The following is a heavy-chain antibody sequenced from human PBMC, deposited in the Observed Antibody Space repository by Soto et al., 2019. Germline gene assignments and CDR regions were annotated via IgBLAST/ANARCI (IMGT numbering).Heavy chain of an antibody. CDR1: RFTVSNNY. V-gene: IGHV3-53*01. CDR3: ARASGDYDSSGYFDY. CDR2: IYSGGST. J-gene: IGHJ4*02. D-gene: IGHD3-22*01. Sequence: GGSLSLSCAASRFTVSNNYMSWVRQAPGKGLEWISVIYSGGSTYYADSVKGRFTISRDNSKNTLYLQLNSLRSEDTAVYYCARASGDYDSSGYFDYWGQGTLVTVSS.